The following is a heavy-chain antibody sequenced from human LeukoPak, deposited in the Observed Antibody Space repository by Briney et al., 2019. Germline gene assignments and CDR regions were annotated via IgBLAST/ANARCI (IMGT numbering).Heavy chain of an antibody. Sequence: TGGSLRLSCAASGFTFSNAWLSWVRQAPGKGLEWVGFIRTKAYGGTTEYAASVKGRFTISRDGSKSIAYLQMNSLKTEDTAVYYCTRTYYDSSGYLFDYWGQGTQVTVSS. D-gene: IGHD3-22*01. CDR3: TRTYYDSSGYLFDY. J-gene: IGHJ4*02. CDR1: GFTFSNAW. CDR2: IRTKAYGGTT. V-gene: IGHV3-49*04.